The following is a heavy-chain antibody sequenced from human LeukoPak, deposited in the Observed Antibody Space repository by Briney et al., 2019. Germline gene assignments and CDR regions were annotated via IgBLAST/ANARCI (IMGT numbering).Heavy chain of an antibody. CDR1: GYTFTSYG. D-gene: IGHD6-13*01. Sequence: ASVNVSCKASGYTFTSYGISWVRQAPGQGLEGMGWISAYNGNTNYAQTLQGRVTITTDTSTSTAYMELRSLRSEHTAVYYCAREKGYSSQDMDVWGKGTTVTVSS. CDR2: ISAYNGNT. J-gene: IGHJ6*03. V-gene: IGHV1-18*01. CDR3: AREKGYSSQDMDV.